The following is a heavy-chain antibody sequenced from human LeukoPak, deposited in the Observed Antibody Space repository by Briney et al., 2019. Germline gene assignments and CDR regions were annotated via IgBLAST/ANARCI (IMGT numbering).Heavy chain of an antibody. D-gene: IGHD5-18*01. CDR1: NGSITNYY. Sequence: PSETLSLTCTVSNGSITNYYWSWIRQPPGKGLEWIGYIYYSGSTNYNPSLKSRVTISVDTSKNQFSLRLTSVSAADTAVYYRARGFGYSYGRGYDYWGQGTLVTVSS. V-gene: IGHV4-59*01. CDR2: IYYSGST. CDR3: ARGFGYSYGRGYDY. J-gene: IGHJ4*02.